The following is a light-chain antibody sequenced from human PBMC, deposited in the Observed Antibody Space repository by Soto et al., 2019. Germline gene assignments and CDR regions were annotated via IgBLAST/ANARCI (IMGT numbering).Light chain of an antibody. CDR1: SSDVGGYNY. CDR3: CSYAGIYTWV. J-gene: IGLJ3*02. V-gene: IGLV2-11*01. Sequence: QSALTQPRSVSGSPGQSVTISCTGTSSDVGGYNYVSWYQQHPGKAPKFVIYDVTKRPSGVTDRFSGSRSGNTASLTISGLQVEDEADYCCCSYAGIYTWVFGGGTQLTVL. CDR2: DVT.